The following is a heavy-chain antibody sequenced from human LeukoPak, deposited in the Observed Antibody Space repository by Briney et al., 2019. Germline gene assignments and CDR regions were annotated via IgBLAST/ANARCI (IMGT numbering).Heavy chain of an antibody. V-gene: IGHV1-8*01. CDR2: MNPNSGNT. CDR3: ALLYYDSSGYVVP. CDR1: GYTFTSYD. D-gene: IGHD3-22*01. Sequence: ASVKISCKASGYTFTSYDINWVRQATGQGLEWMGWMNPNSGNTGYAQKFQGRVTMTRNTSISTAYMELSSLRSEDTAVYYCALLYYDSSGYVVPWGQGTLVTVSS. J-gene: IGHJ5*02.